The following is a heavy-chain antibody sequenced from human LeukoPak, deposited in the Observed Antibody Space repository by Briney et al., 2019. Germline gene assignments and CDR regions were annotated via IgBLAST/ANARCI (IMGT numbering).Heavy chain of an antibody. CDR1: GGSISSYY. CDR2: IYYSGST. J-gene: IGHJ4*02. CDR3: ARDSAYGGNSLADY. V-gene: IGHV4-59*12. Sequence: SETLSLTCTVSGGSISSYYWSWIRQPPGKGLEWIGYIYYSGSTNYNPSLKSRVTISVDTSKTQFSLNLSSVTAADTAVYYCARDSAYGGNSLADYWGQGTLVTVSS. D-gene: IGHD4-23*01.